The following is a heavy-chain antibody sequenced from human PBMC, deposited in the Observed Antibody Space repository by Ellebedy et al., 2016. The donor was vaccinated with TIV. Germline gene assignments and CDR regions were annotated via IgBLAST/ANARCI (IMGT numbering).Heavy chain of an antibody. V-gene: IGHV4-39*01. CDR3: AKLAFSWGSWFDS. CDR1: GGAISSTTYY. CDR2: LNYSGTT. J-gene: IGHJ5*01. Sequence: MLSETLSLTCTVTGGAISSTTYYWAWIRQPPGHGLEWIGRLNYSGTTSYNASLKSRIAITVDMSKNQFSLILSSVTAADTAVYYCAKLAFSWGSWFDSWGQGTLVTVSS. D-gene: IGHD2/OR15-2a*01.